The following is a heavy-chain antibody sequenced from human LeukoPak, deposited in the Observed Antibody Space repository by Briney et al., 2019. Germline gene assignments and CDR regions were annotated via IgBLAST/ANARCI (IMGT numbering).Heavy chain of an antibody. Sequence: GGSLRLSCAASGFTFSSYAMSWVRQAPGKGLEWVSAISGIGASTYYADSVRGRFTISRDNSKNTLYLQMNSLRADDTAIYYCARGLDTVDISTGFDSWGQGTLVTVSS. D-gene: IGHD3-9*01. V-gene: IGHV3-23*01. J-gene: IGHJ4*02. CDR3: ARGLDTVDISTGFDS. CDR1: GFTFSSYA. CDR2: ISGIGAST.